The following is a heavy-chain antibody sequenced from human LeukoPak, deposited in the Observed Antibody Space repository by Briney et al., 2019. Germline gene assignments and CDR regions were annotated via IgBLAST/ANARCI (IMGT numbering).Heavy chain of an antibody. D-gene: IGHD1-1*01. Sequence: GGSLRLSCAASGFTFSSYAMSWVRQAPGKGLEWVSAISGSGGSTYYADSVKGRFTISRDNSKNTLYLQMNSLRVEDTAIYYCARDPYNGAYSEGYYYYYMDVWGKGTTVTVSS. V-gene: IGHV3-23*01. J-gene: IGHJ6*03. CDR3: ARDPYNGAYSEGYYYYYMDV. CDR1: GFTFSSYA. CDR2: ISGSGGST.